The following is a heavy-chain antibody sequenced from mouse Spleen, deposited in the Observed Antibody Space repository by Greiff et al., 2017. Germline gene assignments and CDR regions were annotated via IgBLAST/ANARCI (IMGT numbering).Heavy chain of an antibody. Sequence: VKLVEPGGGLVKPGGSLKLSCAASGFTFSDYYLYWVRQTPEKRLEWVATISAGGSYTYYPDSVKGRFTISRDTAKNSLYLQMSSLKSEDTGMYCCTRSYDYAYYFDCWGRGTTLTVSS. D-gene: IGHD2-4*01. CDR3: TRSYDYAYYFDC. J-gene: IGHJ2*01. CDR2: ISAGGSYT. V-gene: IGHV5-4*02. CDR1: GFTFSDYY.